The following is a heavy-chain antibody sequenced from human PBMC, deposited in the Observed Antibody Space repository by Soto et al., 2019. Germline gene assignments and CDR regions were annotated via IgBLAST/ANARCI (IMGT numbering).Heavy chain of an antibody. CDR3: ERLGWGNGDSDY. J-gene: IGHJ4*02. CDR1: GGSISKSNYF. V-gene: IGHV4-39*01. CDR2: ILYSGTT. Sequence: QLQLQESGPGLVKSSETLSLTCTVSGGSISKSNYFWGWIRQAPGKGLEWIVSILYSGTTSYNSSLESRVAIPIDPSKNQYSLELNSVTAADTAVYYCERLGWGNGDSDYWGQGTLVTVSS. D-gene: IGHD2-21*01.